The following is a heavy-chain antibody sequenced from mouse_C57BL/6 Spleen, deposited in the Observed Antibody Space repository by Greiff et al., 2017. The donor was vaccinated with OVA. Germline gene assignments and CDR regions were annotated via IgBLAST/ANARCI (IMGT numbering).Heavy chain of an antibody. CDR1: GYTFTSYW. CDR3: ARGSGYDAMDY. CDR2: IHPNSGST. V-gene: IGHV1-64*01. J-gene: IGHJ4*01. D-gene: IGHD3-2*02. Sequence: VQLQQPGAELVKPGASVKLSCKASGYTFTSYWMHWVKQRPGQGLEWIGMIHPNSGSTNSNEKFKSKATLTVDKSSSTAYMQLSSLTSEDSAVYYCARGSGYDAMDYWGQGTSVTVSS.